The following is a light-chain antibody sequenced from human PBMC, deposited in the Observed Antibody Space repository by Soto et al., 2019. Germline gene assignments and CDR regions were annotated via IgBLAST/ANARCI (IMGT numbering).Light chain of an antibody. V-gene: IGLV2-11*01. CDR1: ASDVGGYNY. CDR3: ASHAGRKNII. J-gene: IGLJ2*01. Sequence: QSALTQPRSVSGSPGQSVTISCTGTASDVGGYNYVSWYQQHPGKAPKLMIYEVNKRPSGVPDRFSGSRSGNTASLTVSGLQAEDEADYYCASHAGRKNIIFGGGTKVTVL. CDR2: EVN.